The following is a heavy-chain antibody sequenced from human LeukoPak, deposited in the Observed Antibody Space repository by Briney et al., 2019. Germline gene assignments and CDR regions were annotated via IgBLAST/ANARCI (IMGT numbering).Heavy chain of an antibody. Sequence: PGRSLRLSCTAPGFTFGDYAMSWVRQAPGKGLEWVGFIRSKAYGGTTEYAASVKGRFTISRDDSKSIAYLQMNSLKTEDTAVYYCTRGLDTAMAYYYHYMDVWGRGPTVTVSS. V-gene: IGHV3-49*04. J-gene: IGHJ6*03. CDR2: IRSKAYGGTT. CDR1: GFTFGDYA. D-gene: IGHD5-18*01. CDR3: TRGLDTAMAYYYHYMDV.